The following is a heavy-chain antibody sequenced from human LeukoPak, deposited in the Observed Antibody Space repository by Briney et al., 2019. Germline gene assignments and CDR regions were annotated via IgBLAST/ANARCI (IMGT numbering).Heavy chain of an antibody. CDR2: IYSGGST. D-gene: IGHD6-19*01. CDR3: AKGSRGSGWFYFDS. CDR1: GFTVSSNY. V-gene: IGHV3-66*01. Sequence: GGSLRLSCAASGFTVSSNYMSWVRQAPGKGLEWVSVIYSGGSTYYADSVKGRFTISRDNSKNTLYLQMNSLRAEDTAVFFCAKGSRGSGWFYFDSWGQGTLVTVSS. J-gene: IGHJ4*02.